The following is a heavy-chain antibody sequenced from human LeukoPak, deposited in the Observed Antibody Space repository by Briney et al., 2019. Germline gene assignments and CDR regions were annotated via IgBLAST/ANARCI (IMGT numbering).Heavy chain of an antibody. CDR2: VYPSDSDT. CDR3: ARPGDMDLDGHFQH. J-gene: IGHJ1*01. Sequence: PGESLKISCATSGYSFTSDWIAWVRQMPGQGLEWMGIVYPSDSDTRYSPSFQGQVTISVDKSSKTVYLQWSSLKASDTAIYCCARPGDMDLDGHFQHWGQGTLLTVSS. V-gene: IGHV5-51*01. CDR1: GYSFTSDW. D-gene: IGHD7-27*01.